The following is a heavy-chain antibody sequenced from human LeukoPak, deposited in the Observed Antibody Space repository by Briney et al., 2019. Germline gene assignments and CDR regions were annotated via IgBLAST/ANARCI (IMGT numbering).Heavy chain of an antibody. CDR1: GFTVSSNY. CDR3: ARDRYYDSSGYFNYYGMDV. D-gene: IGHD3-22*01. Sequence: GGSLRLSCAASGFTVSSNYMSWVRQAPGKGLEWVSVIYSGGSTYYADSVKGRFTISRDNSKNTLYLQMNSLRAEDTAVYCCARDRYYDSSGYFNYYGMDVWGQGTTVTVSS. J-gene: IGHJ6*02. CDR2: IYSGGST. V-gene: IGHV3-66*01.